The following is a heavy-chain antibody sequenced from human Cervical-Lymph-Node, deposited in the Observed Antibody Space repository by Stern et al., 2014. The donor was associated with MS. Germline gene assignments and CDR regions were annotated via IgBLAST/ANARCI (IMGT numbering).Heavy chain of an antibody. CDR1: GDSISSYTHY. V-gene: IGHV4-39*01. CDR2: CNSGGPP. Sequence: QLQLQESGPGLVKPSETLSLTCAVSGDSISSYTHYWAWFRQHPGKGLEWIGSCNSGGPPSYTPSLRSPFTISVNTPKNHFPLGHTSFTAADTAVYYCAKHACTGAACPFDLWGQGTLVTVSS. J-gene: IGHJ4*02. CDR3: AKHACTGAACPFDL. D-gene: IGHD2-8*02.